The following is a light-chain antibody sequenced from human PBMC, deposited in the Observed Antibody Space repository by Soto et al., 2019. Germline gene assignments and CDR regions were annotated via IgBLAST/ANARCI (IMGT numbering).Light chain of an antibody. Sequence: DIQLTQSPSFLSASVGDRVTITCRASQGIASYLAWYQQKPGKAPELLIYAASTLQSGVPSRFSGSGSGTEVTRPISSLQPEDFATYYCQQLNSYPPYTFGQGTKLEIK. CDR2: AAS. CDR3: QQLNSYPPYT. CDR1: QGIASY. J-gene: IGKJ2*01. V-gene: IGKV1-9*01.